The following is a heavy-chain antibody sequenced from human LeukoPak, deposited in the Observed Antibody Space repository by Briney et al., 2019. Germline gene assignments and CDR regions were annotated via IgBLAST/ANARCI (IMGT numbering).Heavy chain of an antibody. V-gene: IGHV1-69*04. CDR2: IIPILGIA. CDR1: GGTFSSYA. J-gene: IGHJ5*02. D-gene: IGHD6-13*01. CDR3: AREGIAAAGTGRYNWFDP. Sequence: ASVKVSCKASGGTFSSYAISWVRQAPGQGLEWMGRIIPILGIANYAQKFQGRVTITADKSTSTAYMELSSLRSEDTAVYYCAREGIAAAGTGRYNWFDPWGQGTLVTVSS.